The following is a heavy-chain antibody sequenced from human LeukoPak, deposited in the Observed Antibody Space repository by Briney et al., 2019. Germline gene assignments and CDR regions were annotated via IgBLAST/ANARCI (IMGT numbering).Heavy chain of an antibody. Sequence: SQTLSLTCTVSGGSISSGDYYWSWIRQPPGKGLEWIGYIYYSGSTYYNPSLKSRVTISVDTSKNQFSLKLSSVTAADTAVYYCASIPHYDFWSGYYAPSYFDYWGQGTLVTVSS. J-gene: IGHJ4*02. D-gene: IGHD3-3*01. CDR3: ASIPHYDFWSGYYAPSYFDY. V-gene: IGHV4-30-4*08. CDR2: IYYSGST. CDR1: GGSISSGDYY.